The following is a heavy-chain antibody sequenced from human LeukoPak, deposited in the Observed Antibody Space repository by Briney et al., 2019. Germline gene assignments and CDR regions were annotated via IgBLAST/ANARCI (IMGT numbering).Heavy chain of an antibody. CDR2: IHSSGNT. CDR1: GYSISSGYY. Sequence: SQTLSLTCTVSGYSISSGYYWGWIRQPPGKRLEWVGSIHSSGNTYYNPTLKSRVTISVDTSKNQFSLNLTSVTAADAAVYYCARDLGYSGFDWAPWGQGTLVTVSS. D-gene: IGHD5-12*01. CDR3: ARDLGYSGFDWAP. J-gene: IGHJ5*02. V-gene: IGHV4-38-2*02.